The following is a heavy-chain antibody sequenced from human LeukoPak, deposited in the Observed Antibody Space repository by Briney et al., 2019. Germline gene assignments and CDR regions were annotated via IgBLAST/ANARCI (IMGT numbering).Heavy chain of an antibody. V-gene: IGHV3-23*01. J-gene: IGHJ4*02. Sequence: PGGSLRLSCAASGFTFSSYAMSWVRQAPGKGLEWVSAISGSGGSTHYADSVKGRFTISRDNSKNTLYLRMNSLRAEDTAVYYCARDCGGDCYYDYWGQGTLVTVSS. D-gene: IGHD2-21*01. CDR2: ISGSGGST. CDR3: ARDCGGDCYYDY. CDR1: GFTFSSYA.